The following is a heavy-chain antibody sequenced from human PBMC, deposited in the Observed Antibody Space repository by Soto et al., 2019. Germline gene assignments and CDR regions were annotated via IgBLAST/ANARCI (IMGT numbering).Heavy chain of an antibody. CDR1: GFTFSSYA. CDR2: ISGSGGST. V-gene: IGHV3-23*01. CDR3: SKVWRSGSNLQTYYYYYGMDV. Sequence: EVQLLESGGGLVQPGGSLRLSCAASGFTFSSYAMSWVRQAPGKGLEWVSAISGSGGSTYYADSVKGRFTISRDNSKNTLYLQMNSLRAEDTAVYYCSKVWRSGSNLQTYYYYYGMDVWGQGTTVTVSS. J-gene: IGHJ6*02. D-gene: IGHD3-16*01.